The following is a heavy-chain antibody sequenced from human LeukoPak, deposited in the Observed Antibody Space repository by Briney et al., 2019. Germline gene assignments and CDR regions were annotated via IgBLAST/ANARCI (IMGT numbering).Heavy chain of an antibody. V-gene: IGHV4-38-2*01. D-gene: IGHD3-9*01. CDR2: IYHSGST. CDR1: GYSISSGYY. Sequence: SETLSLTYAVSGYSISSGYYWAWIRQPPGKGLAWIGSIYHSGSTYYNPSFKCRLPISLDTSKNQFSLKLSSVTAADTAVYYCARVYYDILTGYYNWFDPWGQGTLVTGSS. J-gene: IGHJ5*02. CDR3: ARVYYDILTGYYNWFDP.